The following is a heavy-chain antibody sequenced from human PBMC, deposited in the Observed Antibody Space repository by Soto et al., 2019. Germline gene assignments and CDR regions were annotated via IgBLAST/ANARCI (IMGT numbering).Heavy chain of an antibody. J-gene: IGHJ4*02. CDR1: GASISSYY. D-gene: IGHD3-22*01. V-gene: IGHV4-59*12. Sequence: ETLSLTCAVSGASISSYYWSWIRQPPGKGLEWIGYIYYSGSTNYNPSLKSRVTISVDTSKNQFSLKLRSVTAADTAVYYCATQKANYYDSSGYLPDYWGQGTPVTVYS. CDR3: ATQKANYYDSSGYLPDY. CDR2: IYYSGST.